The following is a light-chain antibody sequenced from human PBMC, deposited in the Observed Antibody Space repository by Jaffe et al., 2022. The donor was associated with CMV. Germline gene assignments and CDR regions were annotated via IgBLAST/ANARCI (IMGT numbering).Light chain of an antibody. Sequence: DIQMTQSPSTLSASVGDRVTITCRASQTISRWLAWYQQKPGKAPKLLIYRASNLESGVPSRFSGSGSGTEFALTISSLQPDDFATYYCQQYSDYSPGFTFGPGTKVDFK. V-gene: IGKV1-5*03. CDR3: QQYSDYSPGFT. CDR2: RAS. CDR1: QTISRW. J-gene: IGKJ3*01.